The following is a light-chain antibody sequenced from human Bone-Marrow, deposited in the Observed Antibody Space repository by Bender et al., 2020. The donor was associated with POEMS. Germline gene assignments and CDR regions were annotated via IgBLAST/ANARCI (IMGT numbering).Light chain of an antibody. CDR2: EVS. J-gene: IGLJ2*01. CDR1: SSDVGRYDR. CDR3: QSADSTRTMEV. V-gene: IGLV2-18*01. Sequence: QSALTQPASVSGSPGQSVTISCTGTSSDVGRYDRVSWYQQSPGTAPKLMISEVSNRPSGVPDRFFGSKSGNMASLTISGLQAEDEADYYCQSADSTRTMEVFGGGTKLTVL.